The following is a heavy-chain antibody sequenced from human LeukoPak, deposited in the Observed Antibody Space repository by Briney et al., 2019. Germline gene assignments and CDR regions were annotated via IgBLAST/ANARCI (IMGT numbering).Heavy chain of an antibody. D-gene: IGHD6-19*01. J-gene: IGHJ4*02. CDR2: INHSGST. V-gene: IGHV4-34*01. CDR3: ARPRYSSGWYYFDY. CDR1: GGSFSGYY. Sequence: PSETLSLTCAVYGGSFSGYYWSWIRQPSGKGLEWIGEINHSGSTNYNPSLKSRVTISVDTSKNQFSLKLSSVTAADTAVYYCARPRYSSGWYYFDYWGQGTLVTVSS.